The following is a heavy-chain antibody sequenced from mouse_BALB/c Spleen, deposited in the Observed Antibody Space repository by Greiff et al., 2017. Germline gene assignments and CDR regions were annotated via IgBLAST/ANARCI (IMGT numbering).Heavy chain of an antibody. CDR1: GFTFTDYY. CDR2: IRNKANGYTT. Sequence: EVKLVESGGGLVQPGGSLRLSCATSGFTFTDYYMSWVRQPPGKALEWLGFIRNKANGYTTEYSASVKGRFTISRDNSQSILYLQMNTLRAEDSATYYCARDMAFAYWGQGTLVTVSA. J-gene: IGHJ3*01. V-gene: IGHV7-3*02. CDR3: ARDMAFAY.